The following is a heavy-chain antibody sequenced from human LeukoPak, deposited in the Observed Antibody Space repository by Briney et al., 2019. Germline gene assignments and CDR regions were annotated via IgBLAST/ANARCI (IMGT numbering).Heavy chain of an antibody. CDR2: IRSRTDNYAT. J-gene: IGHJ4*02. CDR3: TQRDY. D-gene: IGHD5-24*01. CDR1: GFMFSGST. Sequence: GGSLRLSCAASGFMFSGSTIHWVRQASGKGLEWVGRIRSRTDNYATVYAAPVKGRFTISRDDSKNTAYLQMNSLKTEDTAMYYCTQRDYWGQGTLVTVSS. V-gene: IGHV3-73*01.